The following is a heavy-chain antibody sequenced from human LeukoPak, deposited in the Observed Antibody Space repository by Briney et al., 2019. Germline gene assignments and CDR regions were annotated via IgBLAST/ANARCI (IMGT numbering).Heavy chain of an antibody. CDR2: IRGDGGST. CDR1: GFTFDDYA. J-gene: IGHJ6*02. V-gene: IGHV3-43*02. Sequence: GGSLRLSCAASGFTFDDYAMHWVRQAPGKGLEWVSLIRGDGGSTYYADSVKGRFTISRDNSKNSLYLQMNSLRTEDTALYYCAKDMGGSGTAAYYGMDVWGQGTTVTVSS. CDR3: AKDMGGSGTAAYYGMDV. D-gene: IGHD3-10*01.